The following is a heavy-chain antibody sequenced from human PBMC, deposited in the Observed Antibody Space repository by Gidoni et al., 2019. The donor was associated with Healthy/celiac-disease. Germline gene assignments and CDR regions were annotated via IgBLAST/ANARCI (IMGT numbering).Heavy chain of an antibody. CDR1: GCSISSYY. J-gene: IGHJ2*01. Sequence: QVQLQPSGPGLVKPSDTLSLTCTVSGCSISSYYWSWIRPPPGQGLAWIGYIYYSGSTHYNPSLKSRVTISVDTSKNQFSLKLSCVTAADTAVYYCARRGGSGATRRWYFDLWGRGTLVTVSS. D-gene: IGHD2-15*01. CDR2: IYYSGST. V-gene: IGHV4-59*08. CDR3: ARRGGSGATRRWYFDL.